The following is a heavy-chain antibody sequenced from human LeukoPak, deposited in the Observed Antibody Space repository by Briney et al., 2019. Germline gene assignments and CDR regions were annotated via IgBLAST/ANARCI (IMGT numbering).Heavy chain of an antibody. CDR1: GYNFTTYW. J-gene: IGHJ4*02. CDR3: ARQRDGCNSVDY. Sequence: GESLKISCKGSGYNFTTYWIGWVRQMPRKSLECMGIIYPGDSDTRYSPSFQGQVAISADKSISTAYLQWSSLKASDTAMYYCARQRDGCNSVDYWGQGTLVTVSP. CDR2: IYPGDSDT. V-gene: IGHV5-51*01. D-gene: IGHD5-24*01.